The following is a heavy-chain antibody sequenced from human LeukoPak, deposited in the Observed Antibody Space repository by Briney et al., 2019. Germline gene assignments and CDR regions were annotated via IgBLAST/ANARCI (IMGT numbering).Heavy chain of an antibody. CDR1: GGSISSYY. V-gene: IGHV4-59*01. Sequence: PSETLSLTCTVSGGSISSYYWSWIRQPPGKGLEWIGYIYYSGSTNYNPSLKSRVTISVDTSKNQFSLKLSSVTAADTAVYYCAGVLMGYCSGGSCPLDYWGQGTLVTVSS. CDR2: IYYSGST. J-gene: IGHJ4*02. CDR3: AGVLMGYCSGGSCPLDY. D-gene: IGHD2-15*01.